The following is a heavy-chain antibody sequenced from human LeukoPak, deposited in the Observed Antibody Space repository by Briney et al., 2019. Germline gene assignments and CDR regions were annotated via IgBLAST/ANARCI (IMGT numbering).Heavy chain of an antibody. CDR3: AKRHTPSNWIQIDY. Sequence: PGGSLRLSCAASGFTFSSYAMSWVRQAPGKGLEWVSAISGSGCSTYYADSVKGRFTISRDNSKNTLYLQMNSLRAEDTAVYYCAKRHTPSNWIQIDYWGQGTLVTVSS. V-gene: IGHV3-23*01. J-gene: IGHJ4*02. D-gene: IGHD5-18*01. CDR1: GFTFSSYA. CDR2: ISGSGCST.